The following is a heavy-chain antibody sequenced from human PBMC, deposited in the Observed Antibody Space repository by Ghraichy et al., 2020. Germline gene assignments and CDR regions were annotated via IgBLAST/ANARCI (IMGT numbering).Heavy chain of an antibody. J-gene: IGHJ3*02. V-gene: IGHV3-23*01. CDR1: GFTFSSYA. CDR3: AKGLLWFGEPKEDAFDI. Sequence: GSLRLSCAASGFTFSSYAMSWVRQAPGKGLEWVSAISGSGGSTYYADSVKGRFTISRDNSKNTLYLQMNSLRAEDTAVYYCAKGLLWFGEPKEDAFDIWGQGTMVTVSS. D-gene: IGHD3-10*01. CDR2: ISGSGGST.